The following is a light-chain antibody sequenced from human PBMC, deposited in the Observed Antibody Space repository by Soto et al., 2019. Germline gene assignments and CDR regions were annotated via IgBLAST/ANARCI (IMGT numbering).Light chain of an antibody. J-gene: IGKJ1*01. Sequence: EIVLTQSPATLSLSPGERATLSCRASQSVSSFLAWYQQKLGQAPRLLIYDASKRATGIPARFSGSGSGTDFTLTISSLEPEDFAVYYCQQRSDWPWTFGQGTKVEIK. CDR3: QQRSDWPWT. CDR2: DAS. CDR1: QSVSSF. V-gene: IGKV3-11*01.